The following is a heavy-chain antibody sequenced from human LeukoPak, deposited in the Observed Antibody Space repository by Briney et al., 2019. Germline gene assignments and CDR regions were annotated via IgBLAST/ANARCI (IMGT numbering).Heavy chain of an antibody. CDR2: LLYDGNTK. CDR3: ARDHRPEIQYYYMDV. V-gene: IGHV3-33*01. D-gene: IGHD1-14*01. CDR1: GFRFINYG. J-gene: IGHJ6*03. Sequence: PGGSLRLSCAASGFRFINYGMHWVRQAPGKGLEWVAALLYDGNTKHYADSVRGRFTISRDISKNTFYLQMNSLTAEDTAVYYCARDHRPEIQYYYMDVWGKGTTVAVSS.